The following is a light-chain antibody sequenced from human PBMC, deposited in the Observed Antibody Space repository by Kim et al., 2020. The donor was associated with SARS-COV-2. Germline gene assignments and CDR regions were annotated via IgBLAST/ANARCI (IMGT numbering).Light chain of an antibody. CDR1: SSDVGGYNY. Sequence: QSALTQPASVSGSPGQSITISCTGTSSDVGGYNYVSWYQQHPGKAPKLMIYDVSNRPSGVSSRFSGSKSGNTASLTISGLQAEDEADYYCSSYTSSSLLVFGGGTQLTVL. J-gene: IGLJ2*01. CDR3: SSYTSSSLLV. V-gene: IGLV2-14*03. CDR2: DVS.